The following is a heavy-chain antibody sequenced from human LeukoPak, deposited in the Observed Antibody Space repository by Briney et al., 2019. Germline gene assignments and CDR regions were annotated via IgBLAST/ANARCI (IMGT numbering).Heavy chain of an antibody. V-gene: IGHV4-34*01. CDR2: INHSGST. D-gene: IGHD6-19*01. Sequence: PSESLSLTCAVYGWSFSGDYWNWIRQPPGRGLEWIGEINHSGSTNSNPSLKSRFTISVDRSKNQFSLKLSCVTAADTAVYYCARRPRYSSGWYYFDSWGQGTLVTVSS. J-gene: IGHJ4*02. CDR3: ARRPRYSSGWYYFDS. CDR1: GWSFSGDY.